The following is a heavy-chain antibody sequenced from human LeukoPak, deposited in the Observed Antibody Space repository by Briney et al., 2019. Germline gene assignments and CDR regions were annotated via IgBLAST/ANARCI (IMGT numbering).Heavy chain of an antibody. J-gene: IGHJ1*01. V-gene: IGHV3-23*01. CDR1: GFTFSYYS. Sequence: GGSLRLSCAASGFTFSYYSMNWVRQAPGKGLEWVSTISGSGAYTYYADSVKGRFTISRDNSKNTLYLQMNSLRAEDTAVYYCAKYFASGSYYKLPHWGQGTLVTVSS. CDR2: ISGSGAYT. CDR3: AKYFASGSYYKLPH. D-gene: IGHD3-10*01.